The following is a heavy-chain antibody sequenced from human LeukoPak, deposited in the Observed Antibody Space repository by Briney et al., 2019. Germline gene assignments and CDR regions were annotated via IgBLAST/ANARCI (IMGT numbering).Heavy chain of an antibody. V-gene: IGHV3-9*03. CDR2: ISWNSGNI. D-gene: IGHD2/OR15-2a*01. Sequence: GGSLRLSCAASGFTFDDYAMHWVWQAPGKGVEWVSGISWNSGNIGYADSVTGRLTISRDNAKNSLYLQMNSLRAEDMALYYCAKDRSYSNLSGGAFDIWGQGTMVTVSS. CDR1: GFTFDDYA. J-gene: IGHJ3*02. CDR3: AKDRSYSNLSGGAFDI.